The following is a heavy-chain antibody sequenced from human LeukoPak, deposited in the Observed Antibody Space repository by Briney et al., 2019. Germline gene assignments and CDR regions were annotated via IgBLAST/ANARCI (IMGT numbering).Heavy chain of an antibody. D-gene: IGHD5-18*01. CDR1: GGSISSGDYY. CDR3: ARARHGRGYSYD. J-gene: IGHJ4*02. Sequence: SQTLSLTCTVSGGSISSGDYYWSWIRQPPGKGLEWIGYIYYSGSTYYNPSLKSRVTISVDTSKNQFSLKLSSVTAADTAVYYCARARHGRGYSYDWGQGTLVTVSS. V-gene: IGHV4-30-4*01. CDR2: IYYSGST.